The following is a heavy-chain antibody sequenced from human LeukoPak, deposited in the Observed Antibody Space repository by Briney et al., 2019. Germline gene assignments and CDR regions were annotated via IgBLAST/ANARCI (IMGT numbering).Heavy chain of an antibody. CDR2: IYYSGST. CDR3: AREVAGDCFDY. J-gene: IGHJ4*02. V-gene: IGHV4-59*01. Sequence: SETLSLTCTVSGGSISSYYWSWIRQPPGKGLEWIGYIYYSGSTNYNPSLKSRVTISVDTSKSQFSLKLSSVTAADTAVYYCAREVAGDCFDYWGQGTLVTVSS. CDR1: GGSISSYY. D-gene: IGHD6-19*01.